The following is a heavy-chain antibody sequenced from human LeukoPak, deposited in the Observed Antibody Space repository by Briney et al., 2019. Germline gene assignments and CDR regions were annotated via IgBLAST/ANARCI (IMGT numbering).Heavy chain of an antibody. CDR1: GGTFSNYV. CDR3: AVGVRGSGSYQIWGHAFDI. D-gene: IGHD3-10*01. J-gene: IGHJ3*02. V-gene: IGHV1-69*01. CDR2: SIPIFATA. Sequence: SVKVSCKASGGTFSNYVINWVRQAPGQGLEWMGGSIPIFATADYAHKFQGRVMITADESTSTAYMELSRLRSEDTAVYYCAVGVRGSGSYQIWGHAFDIWGQGTMVTVSS.